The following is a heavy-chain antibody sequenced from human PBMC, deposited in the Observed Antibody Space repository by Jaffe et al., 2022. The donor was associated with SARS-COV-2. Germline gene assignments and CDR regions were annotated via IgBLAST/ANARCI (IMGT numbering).Heavy chain of an antibody. J-gene: IGHJ6*02. CDR1: GFTFSSYG. CDR2: IWYDGSNK. D-gene: IGHD6-19*01. Sequence: QVQLVESGGGVVQPGRSLRLSCAASGFTFSSYGMHWVRQAPGKGLEWVAVIWYDGSNKYYADSVKGRFTISRDNSKNTLYLQMNSLRAEDTAVYYCARCVADNYYYGMDVWGQGTTVTVSS. V-gene: IGHV3-33*01. CDR3: ARCVADNYYYGMDV.